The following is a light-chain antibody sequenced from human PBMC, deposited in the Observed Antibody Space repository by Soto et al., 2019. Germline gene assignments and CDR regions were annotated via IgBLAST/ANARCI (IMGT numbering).Light chain of an antibody. J-gene: IGLJ1*01. CDR1: SSNIGNNY. CDR3: GTWYSSLSAYV. Sequence: QSVLTQPPSVSAAPGQKVTISCSGSSSNIGNNYVSWYQQLPGTAPKLLIYDNNKRPSGIPDRFSGSKSGTSATLVITGLQTGDEADDYCGTWYSSLSAYVFGTGTKLTVL. CDR2: DNN. V-gene: IGLV1-51*01.